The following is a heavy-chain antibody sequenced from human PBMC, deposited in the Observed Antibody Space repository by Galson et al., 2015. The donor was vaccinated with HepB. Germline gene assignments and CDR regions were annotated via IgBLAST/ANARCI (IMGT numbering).Heavy chain of an antibody. CDR3: AKGDLRFLEWLLPFDY. V-gene: IGHV3-64*04. Sequence: SLRLSCAASGFTFGSYTMHWVRQAPGKGLEHVSIISSNGGSTSYANSVKGRFTISRDNSKNTLYLQMNSLRAEDTAVYYCAKGDLRFLEWLLPFDYWGQGTLVTVSS. J-gene: IGHJ4*02. CDR2: ISSNGGST. CDR1: GFTFGSYT. D-gene: IGHD3-3*01.